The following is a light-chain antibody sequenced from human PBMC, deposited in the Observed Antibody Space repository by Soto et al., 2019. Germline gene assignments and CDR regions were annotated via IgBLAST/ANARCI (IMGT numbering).Light chain of an antibody. CDR3: SSYTTSSTYV. CDR2: GVT. Sequence: QSALTQPASVSGSPGQSITISCTGTSSDIGRYDYVSWHQQHPGTAPKLIIHGVTHRPSGVSIRFAGSKSANTASLTISGLQAEDEAYYFCSSYTTSSTYVFGSGTKLTVL. V-gene: IGLV2-14*01. CDR1: SSDIGRYDY. J-gene: IGLJ1*01.